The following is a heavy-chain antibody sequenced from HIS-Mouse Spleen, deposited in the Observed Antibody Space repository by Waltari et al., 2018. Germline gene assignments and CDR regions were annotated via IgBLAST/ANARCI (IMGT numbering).Heavy chain of an antibody. CDR2: INHSGST. Sequence: QVQLQQWGAGLLKPSETLSLTCAVYGGSFSGYYWSWIRQPPGKGLEWIGEINHSGSTNYNPSLKSRVTISVDTSKNQFSLKLSSVTAADTAVYYCAGGPQTGDQRADYWGQGTLVTVSS. J-gene: IGHJ4*02. CDR1: GGSFSGYY. CDR3: AGGPQTGDQRADY. D-gene: IGHD7-27*01. V-gene: IGHV4-34*01.